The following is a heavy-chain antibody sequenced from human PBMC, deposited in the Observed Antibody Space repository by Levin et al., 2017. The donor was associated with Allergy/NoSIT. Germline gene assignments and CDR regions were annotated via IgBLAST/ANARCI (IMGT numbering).Heavy chain of an antibody. CDR3: AREENDYDRSGHFRVAAY. D-gene: IGHD3-22*01. CDR1: GGSFSGYE. Sequence: SETLSLTCAVYGGSFSGYEWSWIRHSPGKGLEWIGEVNHSGDPKYNPSLRSRVTISVDSSKNQLSLKLAAVTAADTAVYYCAREENDYDRSGHFRVAAYWGQGTRVTVSS. V-gene: IGHV4-34*01. J-gene: IGHJ4*02. CDR2: VNHSGDP.